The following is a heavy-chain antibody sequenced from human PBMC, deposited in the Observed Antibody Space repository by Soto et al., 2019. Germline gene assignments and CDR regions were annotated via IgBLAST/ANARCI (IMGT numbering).Heavy chain of an antibody. CDR2: IKQDGSEK. Sequence: EVQLVESGGGLVQPGGSLRLSCADSGFTFSSYWMSWVRQAPVKGLEWVGNIKQDGSEKNYVDSVKGRFTISRDNTKNSLYLQMNSLRAEDTAVYYCARIASHGRGWDVWGQGTTVVVSS. CDR1: GFTFSSYW. CDR3: ARIASHGRGWDV. J-gene: IGHJ6*02. D-gene: IGHD3-10*01. V-gene: IGHV3-7*01.